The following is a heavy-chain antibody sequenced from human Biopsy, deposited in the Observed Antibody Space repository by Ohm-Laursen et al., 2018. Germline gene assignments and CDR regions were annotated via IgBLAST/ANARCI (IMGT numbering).Heavy chain of an antibody. CDR2: IQKDGNGK. J-gene: IGHJ4*02. Sequence: SLRLSCAAPGFSFSTYWMTWVRQAPGKGLEWVANIQKDGNGKYYVDSVKGRFTISRDNDKNSLSLQMTNLRAEDTTVYYCARGSHYYDGSGFYSFDNWGQGTLVTVSS. CDR3: ARGSHYYDGSGFYSFDN. CDR1: GFSFSTYW. D-gene: IGHD3-22*01. V-gene: IGHV3-7*04.